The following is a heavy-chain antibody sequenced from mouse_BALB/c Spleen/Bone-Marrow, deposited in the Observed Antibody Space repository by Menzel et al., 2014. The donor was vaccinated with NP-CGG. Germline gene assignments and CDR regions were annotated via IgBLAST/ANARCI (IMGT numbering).Heavy chain of an antibody. D-gene: IGHD4-1*01. CDR3: ARWEYYAMDY. CDR2: IDPANGNT. V-gene: IGHV14-3*02. CDR1: GFNIKDTY. Sequence: DVQLQESGAELVKPGASVKLSCTASGFNIKDTYMHWVKQRPEQGLEWIGRIDPANGNTKYDPKFQGKATITADTSSNTAYLQLSSLISEDTAVYYCARWEYYAMDYWGQGTSVTVSS. J-gene: IGHJ4*01.